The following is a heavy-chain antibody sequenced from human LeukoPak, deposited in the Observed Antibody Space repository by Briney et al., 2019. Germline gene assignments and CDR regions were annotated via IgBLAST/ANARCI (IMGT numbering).Heavy chain of an antibody. CDR2: IYYSGST. CDR3: ARDLRTTYYYYMDV. V-gene: IGHV4-39*07. Sequence: SETLSLTCTVSGGSISSSSYYWGWIRQPPGKGLEWIGNIYYSGSTYYNPSLKSRVTISVDPSKNQFSLKLRSVTAADTAVYYCARDLRTTYYYYMDVWGKGTTVTVSS. CDR1: GGSISSSSYY. D-gene: IGHD1-14*01. J-gene: IGHJ6*03.